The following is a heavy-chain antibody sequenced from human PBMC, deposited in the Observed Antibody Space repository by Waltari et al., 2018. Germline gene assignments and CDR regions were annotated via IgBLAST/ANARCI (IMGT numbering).Heavy chain of an antibody. CDR3: ARHADRGPSICGFDS. CDR2: NSGSGST. J-gene: IGHJ5*01. D-gene: IGHD3-16*02. Sequence: QLQLQESGPGLVKPSETLSLTCTFSGVSIYGGKQVWDWIRQPPGDGLEWTGSNSGSGSTRYNPSLRSRVTISVDTSKKDQFSLRLSSVTAADTAVYFCARHADRGPSICGFDSWGQGTLVTVSS. V-gene: IGHV4-39*01. CDR1: GVSIYGGKQV.